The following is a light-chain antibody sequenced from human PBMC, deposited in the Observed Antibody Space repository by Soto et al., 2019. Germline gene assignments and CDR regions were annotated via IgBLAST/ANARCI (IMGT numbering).Light chain of an antibody. Sequence: EIVLTQSPGTLSLSPGERATLSCRASQSVSSISLAWYQQKPGQAPRLLMYGASSRATGIPDRFSGSGSGSDFTLTISGLEPEDSAVYYCQQYCSSSWTVGQGTKVEIK. CDR1: QSVSSIS. CDR3: QQYCSSSWT. J-gene: IGKJ1*01. V-gene: IGKV3-20*01. CDR2: GAS.